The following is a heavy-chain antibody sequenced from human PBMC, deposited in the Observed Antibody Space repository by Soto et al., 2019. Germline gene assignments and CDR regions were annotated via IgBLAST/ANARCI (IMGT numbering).Heavy chain of an antibody. V-gene: IGHV3-33*01. CDR2: IWYDGSNK. CDR1: GFTFSSYG. Sequence: GGSLRLSCAASGFTFSSYGMHWVRQAPGKGLEWVAVIWYDGSNKYYADSVKGRFTISRDNSKNTLYLQMNSLRAEDTAAYYCARDYGSRSYFIDYWGQGTLVTVSS. CDR3: ARDYGSRSYFIDY. D-gene: IGHD3-10*01. J-gene: IGHJ4*02.